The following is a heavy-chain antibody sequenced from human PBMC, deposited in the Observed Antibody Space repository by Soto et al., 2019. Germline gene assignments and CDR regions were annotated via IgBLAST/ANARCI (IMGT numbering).Heavy chain of an antibody. CDR3: ERGCDILTVGVCFVY. D-gene: IGHD3-9*01. CDR2: MSFSWFYSGIT. Sequence: PSESLSLTCTVSGGSMSSNSYYWGGIRPPPGKGLECTANMSFSWFYSGITSYNPSLKSRVAISVDTSKNQFSLHVSSVTASDTDVSYCERGCDILTVGVCFVYWGQETLVTVSS. CDR1: GGSMSSNSYY. J-gene: IGHJ4*02. V-gene: IGHV4-39*01.